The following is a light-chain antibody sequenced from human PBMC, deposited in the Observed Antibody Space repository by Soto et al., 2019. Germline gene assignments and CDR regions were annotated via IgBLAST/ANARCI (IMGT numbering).Light chain of an antibody. J-gene: IGLJ3*02. CDR3: SSYTSSSTLEV. Sequence: QSALTQPASVSGSPGQSITISCTGTNSDVGGYNYVSWYQQHPGKAPKLIIYEVSDRPSGVSNRFSGSKSGNTASLTISGLQTEDEADYYCSSYTSSSTLEVFGGGTQLTVL. V-gene: IGLV2-14*01. CDR2: EVS. CDR1: NSDVGGYNY.